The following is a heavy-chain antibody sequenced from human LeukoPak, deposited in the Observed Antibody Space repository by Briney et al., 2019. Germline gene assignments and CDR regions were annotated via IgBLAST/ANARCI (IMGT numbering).Heavy chain of an antibody. J-gene: IGHJ6*03. V-gene: IGHV1-2*02. CDR3: ARGSNSGSYPWAYYYYYMDV. CDR1: EYTFTGDY. CDR2: INPNSGGT. D-gene: IGHD1-26*01. Sequence: ASVKVSCKASEYTFTGDYIHWVRQAPGQGLEWMGWINPNSGGTNYAQKSQGRVTMTTDTSTSTAYMELRSLRSDDTAVYYCARGSNSGSYPWAYYYYYMDVWGKGTTVTVSS.